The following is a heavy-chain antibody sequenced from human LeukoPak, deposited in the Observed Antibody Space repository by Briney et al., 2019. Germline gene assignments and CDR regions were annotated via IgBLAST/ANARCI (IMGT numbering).Heavy chain of an antibody. D-gene: IGHD4-17*01. CDR3: ARDHGDYWFDP. Sequence: SETLSLTCTVSGGSVSSGSYYWSGIRQPPGKGLEWIGYIYYSGSTNYNPSLKSRVTISVDTSKNQFSLKLSSVTAADTAVYYCARDHGDYWFDPWGQGTLVTVSS. CDR1: GGSVSSGSYY. J-gene: IGHJ5*02. CDR2: IYYSGST. V-gene: IGHV4-61*01.